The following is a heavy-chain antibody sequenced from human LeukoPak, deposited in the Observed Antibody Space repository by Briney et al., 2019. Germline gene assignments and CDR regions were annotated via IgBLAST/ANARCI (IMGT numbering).Heavy chain of an antibody. CDR2: IYHSGST. V-gene: IGHV4-59*01. D-gene: IGHD2-15*01. Sequence: SETLSLTCVVSGGSFSGYYWGWIRQPPGKGLEWIGYIYHSGSTNYNPSLKSRVTISVDTSKNQFSLKLSSVTAADTAVYYCARGGIRFDPWGQGTLVTVSS. CDR1: GGSFSGYY. J-gene: IGHJ5*02. CDR3: ARGGIRFDP.